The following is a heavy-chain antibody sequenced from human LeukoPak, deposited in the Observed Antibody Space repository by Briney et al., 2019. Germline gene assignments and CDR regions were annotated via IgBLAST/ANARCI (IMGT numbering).Heavy chain of an antibody. CDR1: GYTFTGYY. V-gene: IGHV1-2*02. CDR2: INPNSGRT. Sequence: ASVKVSCKASGYTFTGYYMHWVRQAPGQGLEWMGWINPNSGRTNYAQKFQGRVTMTGDTSISTAYMELTRLTSDDTAVYYCARTDAPSNYWGQGTLVTVSS. CDR3: ARTDAPSNY. J-gene: IGHJ4*02. D-gene: IGHD2-2*01.